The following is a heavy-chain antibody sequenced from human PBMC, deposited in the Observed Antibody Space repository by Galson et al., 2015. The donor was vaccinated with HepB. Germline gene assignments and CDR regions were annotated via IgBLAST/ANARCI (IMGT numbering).Heavy chain of an antibody. D-gene: IGHD6-25*01. J-gene: IGHJ6*03. CDR3: ARVGPATAAYYYYYYYMDV. Sequence: SLRLSCAASGFTFSSYWMHWVRQAPGKGLVWVSRINSDGSSTSYADSVKGRFTISRDNAKNTLYLQMNSLRAEDTAVYYCARVGPATAAYYYYYYYMDVWGKGTTVTVSS. CDR2: INSDGSST. CDR1: GFTFSSYW. V-gene: IGHV3-74*01.